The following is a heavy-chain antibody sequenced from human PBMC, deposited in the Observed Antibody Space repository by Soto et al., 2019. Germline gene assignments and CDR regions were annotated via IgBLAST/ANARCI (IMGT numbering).Heavy chain of an antibody. J-gene: IGHJ6*02. V-gene: IGHV1-58*01. CDR3: GADPLCAPYYNYHKDA. CDR1: RITFSKSA. CDR2: IVVGTGYT. Sequence: PGASVKVSCKASRITFSKSAVQCVRHARGQRLEWLGWIVVGTGYTNYAQKSQERVTITSDMSRSTVYLELIGLRSEDTAVYYCGADPLCAPYYNYHKDAWGQGTTVTVSS. D-gene: IGHD3-10*02.